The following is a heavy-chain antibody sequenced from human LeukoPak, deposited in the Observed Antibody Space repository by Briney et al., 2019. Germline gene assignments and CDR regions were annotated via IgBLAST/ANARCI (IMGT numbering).Heavy chain of an antibody. Sequence: ASVKVSCKASGYTFTSYYMHWVRQAPGQGLEWMGIINPSGGSTIYAQKFQGRVTMTRDTSTSTVHLELSSLRSEDTAVYYCARSITMVRGVASGWFDPWGQGTLVTVSS. J-gene: IGHJ5*02. D-gene: IGHD3-10*01. CDR1: GYTFTSYY. V-gene: IGHV1-46*01. CDR3: ARSITMVRGVASGWFDP. CDR2: INPSGGST.